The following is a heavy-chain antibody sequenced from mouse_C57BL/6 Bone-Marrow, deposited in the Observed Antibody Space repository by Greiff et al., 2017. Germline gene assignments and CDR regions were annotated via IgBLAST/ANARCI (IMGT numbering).Heavy chain of an antibody. V-gene: IGHV1-76*01. CDR2: IYPGSGNT. J-gene: IGHJ1*03. CDR3: AREYYGSSYVDWYFDV. D-gene: IGHD1-1*01. CDR1: GYTFTDYY. Sequence: QVQLKESGAELVRPGASVKLSCKASGYTFTDYYINWVKQRPGQGLEWIARIYPGSGNTYYNEKFKGKATLTAEKSSSTAYLQLSSLTSEDSAVYFCAREYYGSSYVDWYFDVWGTGTTVTVSS.